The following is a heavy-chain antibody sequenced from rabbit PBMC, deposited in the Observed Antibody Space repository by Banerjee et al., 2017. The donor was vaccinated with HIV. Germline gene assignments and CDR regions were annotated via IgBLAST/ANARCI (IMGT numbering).Heavy chain of an antibody. D-gene: IGHD6-1*01. CDR2: IYTGSGGT. V-gene: IGHV1S40*01. Sequence: QSLEESGGDLVKPGASLTLTCTASGFSFSSSYYMCWVRQAPGKGLEWIACIYTGSGGTWSASWAKGRFTISKTSSTTVTLQMTSLTAADTATYFCARDDNAAGAYVVTRLDLWGPGTLVTVS. CDR1: GFSFSSSYY. J-gene: IGHJ3*01. CDR3: ARDDNAAGAYVVTRLDL.